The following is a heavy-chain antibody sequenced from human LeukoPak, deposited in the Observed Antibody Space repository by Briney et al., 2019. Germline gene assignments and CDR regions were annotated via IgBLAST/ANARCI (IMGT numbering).Heavy chain of an antibody. Sequence: GRSLRLSCAAFGFTFSSYAMHWVRQAPGKGLEWVAVISYDGSNKYYADSVKGRFTISRDNSKNTLYLQMNSLRAEDTAVYYCARGATGGYYYYYGMDVWGQGTTVTVFS. CDR1: GFTFSSYA. V-gene: IGHV3-30-3*01. CDR2: ISYDGSNK. CDR3: ARGATGGYYYYYGMDV. D-gene: IGHD2-8*02. J-gene: IGHJ6*02.